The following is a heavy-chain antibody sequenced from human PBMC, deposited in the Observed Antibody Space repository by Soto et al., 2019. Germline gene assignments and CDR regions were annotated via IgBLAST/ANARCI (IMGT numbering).Heavy chain of an antibody. D-gene: IGHD3-22*01. CDR1: GGSISSGGYS. V-gene: IGHV4-30-2*01. CDR3: ARLGGYYQALDS. Sequence: TLSLTCAVSGGSISSGGYSWSWIRQPPGKGLECIGYIYHAGGTYYNPSLKSRVTISVDTSKNQFSLKLTSVTAADTAVYYCARLGGYYQALDSWGQGTLVTVSS. J-gene: IGHJ4*02. CDR2: IYHAGGT.